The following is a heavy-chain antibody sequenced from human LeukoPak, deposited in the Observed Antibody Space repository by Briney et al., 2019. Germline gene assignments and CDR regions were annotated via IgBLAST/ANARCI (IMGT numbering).Heavy chain of an antibody. V-gene: IGHV3-49*04. Sequence: GGSLRLSCTASGFTFGDYAMSWVRQAPGKGLEWVGFIRSKAYGGTTEYAASVKGRFTISRDDSKSTAYLQMNSLKTEDTAVYYCTSGGIAAAGIDYWGQGTLVTVSS. CDR3: TSGGIAAAGIDY. D-gene: IGHD6-13*01. J-gene: IGHJ4*02. CDR2: IRSKAYGGTT. CDR1: GFTFGDYA.